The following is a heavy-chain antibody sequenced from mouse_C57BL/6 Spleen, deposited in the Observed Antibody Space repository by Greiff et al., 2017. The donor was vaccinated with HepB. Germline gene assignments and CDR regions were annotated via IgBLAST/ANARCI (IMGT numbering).Heavy chain of an antibody. V-gene: IGHV14-3*01. CDR3: ARGMITRGNYFDY. Sequence: VQLKESVAELVRPGASVKLSCTASGFNIKNTYMHWVKQRPEQGLEWIGRIDPANGNTKYAPKFQGKATITADTSSNTAYLQLSSLTSEDTAIYYCARGMITRGNYFDYWGQGTTLTVSS. J-gene: IGHJ2*01. CDR2: IDPANGNT. D-gene: IGHD2-4*01. CDR1: GFNIKNTY.